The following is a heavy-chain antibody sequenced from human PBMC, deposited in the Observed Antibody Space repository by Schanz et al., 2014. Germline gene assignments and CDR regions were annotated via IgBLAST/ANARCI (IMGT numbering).Heavy chain of an antibody. D-gene: IGHD2-2*01. CDR3: VRAVGPAALHGYWFDP. V-gene: IGHV1-8*02. Sequence: QVQLVQSGAEVKNPGASVKVSCKASGYTFINSDINWVRQAAGQGLEWMGWMNPKSGNTGYAQKFQGRVTMSRTNERRKEDRELSPLTKAAKEREEGVRAVGPAALHGYWFDPWGQGTLVTVA. CDR2: MNPKSGNT. CDR1: GYTFINSD. J-gene: IGHJ5*02.